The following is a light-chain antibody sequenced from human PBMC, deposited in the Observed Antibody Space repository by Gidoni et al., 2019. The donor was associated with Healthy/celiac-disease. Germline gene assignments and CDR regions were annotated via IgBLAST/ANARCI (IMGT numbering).Light chain of an antibody. V-gene: IGKV2D-29*02. CDR2: EVS. CDR1: QSLLHSDGKTY. J-gene: IGKJ2*01. CDR3: MQSIQLPPT. Sequence: DIVMTQTPLSLSVTPGQPASISCKSSQSLLHSDGKTYLYWYLQKPGQSPQLLLYEVSNRFSGVPDRFSGSGSGTDFTLKISRVEAEDVGGYYCMQSIQLPPTFGQGTKLEIK.